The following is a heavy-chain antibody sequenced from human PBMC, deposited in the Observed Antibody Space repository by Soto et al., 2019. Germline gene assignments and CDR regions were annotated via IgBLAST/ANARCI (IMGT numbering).Heavy chain of an antibody. J-gene: IGHJ4*02. CDR2: IYRTGST. D-gene: IGHD1-7*01. CDR3: ARRDPGTSVDY. V-gene: IGHV4-4*02. Sequence: TSNNWWTWVRQPPGQGLEWIGEIYRTGSTNYNPSHKSRVTISLDKSENQFSLKLTSLTAADTAVYYCARRDPGTSVDYWGQGTLVTVSS. CDR1: TSNNW.